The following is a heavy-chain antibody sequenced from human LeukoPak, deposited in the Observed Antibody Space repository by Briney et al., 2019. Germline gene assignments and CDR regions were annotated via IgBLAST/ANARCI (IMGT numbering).Heavy chain of an antibody. V-gene: IGHV4-61*02. Sequence: SQTLSLTCTVSGGAISSGSYYWSWIRQPAGKGLEWIGRIYTSGSTNYNPSLKSRVTISVDTSKNQFSLKLSSVTAADTAVYYCAREGNYYDSSGYYLPDALDIWGQGTMVTVSS. J-gene: IGHJ3*02. CDR2: IYTSGST. CDR1: GGAISSGSYY. D-gene: IGHD3-22*01. CDR3: AREGNYYDSSGYYLPDALDI.